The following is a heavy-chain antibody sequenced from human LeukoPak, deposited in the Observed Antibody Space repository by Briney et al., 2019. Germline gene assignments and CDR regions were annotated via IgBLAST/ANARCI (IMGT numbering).Heavy chain of an antibody. CDR1: GFTFSSYG. V-gene: IGHV3-33*01. CDR2: IWYDGSNK. D-gene: IGHD3-10*01. CDR3: ARDPSMVRGVITPQYYFDY. Sequence: PGGSLRLSCAASGFTFSSYGMHWVRQAPGKGLEWVAVIWYDGSNKYYADSVKGRFTISRDNSKNTLYLQMNSLRAEDTAVYYCARDPSMVRGVITPQYYFDYWGQGTLVIVSS. J-gene: IGHJ4*02.